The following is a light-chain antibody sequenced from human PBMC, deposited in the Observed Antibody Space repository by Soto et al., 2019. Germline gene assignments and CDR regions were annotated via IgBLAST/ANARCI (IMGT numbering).Light chain of an antibody. CDR2: GSS. CDR3: QQYGSSPLT. J-gene: IGKJ4*01. CDR1: QIISSSY. V-gene: IGKV3-20*01. Sequence: EIVLTQSPGTLSLSPGERATLSCRASQIISSSYLAWYQQKPGQAPRLLMYGSSNRATGIPDRFSGSGSGTDFTLTISRLEPEDFAVYYCQQYGSSPLTFGGGIKVDIK.